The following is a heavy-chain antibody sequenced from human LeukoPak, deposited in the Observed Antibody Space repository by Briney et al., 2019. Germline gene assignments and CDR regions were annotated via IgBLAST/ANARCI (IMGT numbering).Heavy chain of an antibody. D-gene: IGHD1-7*01. V-gene: IGHV1-69*05. J-gene: IGHJ3*02. Sequence: SVKVSCKASGGTFSSYAISWVRQAPGQGLEWMGGIIPIFGTANYAQKFQGRVTITTDESTSTACMELSSLRSEDTAVYYCARESYNWNSALDAFDIWGQGTMVTVSS. CDR2: IIPIFGTA. CDR3: ARESYNWNSALDAFDI. CDR1: GGTFSSYA.